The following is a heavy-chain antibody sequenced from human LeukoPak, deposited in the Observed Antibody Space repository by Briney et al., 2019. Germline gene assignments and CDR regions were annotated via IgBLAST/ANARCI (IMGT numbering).Heavy chain of an antibody. Sequence: ASVKVSCKTSGYTFTGYYIHWVRQAPGQGLEWMGGIIPIFGTANYAQKFQGRVTITADESTSTAYMELSSLRSEDTAVYYCATGIHYDILTGYPTPGAFDIWGQGTMVTVSS. D-gene: IGHD3-9*01. CDR1: GYTFTGYY. V-gene: IGHV1-69*13. J-gene: IGHJ3*02. CDR2: IIPIFGTA. CDR3: ATGIHYDILTGYPTPGAFDI.